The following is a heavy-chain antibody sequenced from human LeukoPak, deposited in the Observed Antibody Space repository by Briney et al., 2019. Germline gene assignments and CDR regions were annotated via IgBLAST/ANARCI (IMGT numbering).Heavy chain of an antibody. CDR1: GGSFSGYY. CDR2: INHSGST. Sequence: PSETLSLTCAVYGGSFSGYYWSWIRQPPGKGLEWIGEINHSGSTNYNPSLKSRVTISVDTSKNQFPLKLSSVTAADTAVYYCARMVPAALGYFDYWGQGTLVTVSS. V-gene: IGHV4-34*01. D-gene: IGHD2-2*01. J-gene: IGHJ4*02. CDR3: ARMVPAALGYFDY.